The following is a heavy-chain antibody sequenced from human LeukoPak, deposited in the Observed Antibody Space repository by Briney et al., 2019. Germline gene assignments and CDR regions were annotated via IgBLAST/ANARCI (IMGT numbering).Heavy chain of an antibody. Sequence: GGSLRLSCAAYGFTFSSYSMNWVRQAPGKGLEWVSYISSSSSTIYYADSVKGRFTISRDNAKNSLYLQMNSLRAEDTAVYYCARDPGGSDYWGQGTLVTVSS. CDR3: ARDPGGSDY. CDR2: ISSSSSTI. CDR1: GFTFSSYS. J-gene: IGHJ4*02. V-gene: IGHV3-48*04. D-gene: IGHD2-15*01.